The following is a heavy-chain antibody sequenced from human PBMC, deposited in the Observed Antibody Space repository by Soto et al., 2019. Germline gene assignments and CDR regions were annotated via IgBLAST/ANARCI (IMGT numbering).Heavy chain of an antibody. V-gene: IGHV4-31*03. Sequence: SETLSLTCTVSGGSISSGGYYWSWIRQHPGKGLEWIGYIYYSGSTYYNPSLKSRATISVDTSKNQFSLKLSSVTAADTAVYYCAREWGDIVVVGALENWFDPWGQGTLVTVSS. J-gene: IGHJ5*02. CDR3: AREWGDIVVVGALENWFDP. CDR2: IYYSGST. CDR1: GGSISSGGYY. D-gene: IGHD2-15*01.